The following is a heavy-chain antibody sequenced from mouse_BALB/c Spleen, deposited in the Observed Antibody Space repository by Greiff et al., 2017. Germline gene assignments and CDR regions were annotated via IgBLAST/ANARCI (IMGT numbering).Heavy chain of an antibody. CDR3: ARQRSMITYYAMDY. CDR2: ISSGGGST. CDR1: GFAFSSYD. J-gene: IGHJ4*01. D-gene: IGHD2-4*01. V-gene: IGHV5-12-1*01. Sequence: EVQRVESGGGLVKPGGSLKLSCAASGFAFSSYDMSWVRQTPEKRLEWVAYISSGGGSTYYPDTVKGRFTISRDNAKNTLYLQMSSLKSEDTAMYYCARQRSMITYYAMDYWGQGTSVTVSS.